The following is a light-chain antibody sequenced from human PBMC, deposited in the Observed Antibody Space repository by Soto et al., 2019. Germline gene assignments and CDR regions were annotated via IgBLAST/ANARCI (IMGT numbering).Light chain of an antibody. CDR2: EVS. V-gene: IGLV2-14*01. CDR1: SSDVGGFNY. J-gene: IGLJ1*01. Sequence: QSALSQPASVSGSPGQSITISCTATSSDVGGFNYVSWVQQHPGKAPKLMIYEVSNRPSGVSNRFSGSKSGNTASLTISGLQAEDEADYYCSSYTSISTYVFGTGPKVTVL. CDR3: SSYTSISTYV.